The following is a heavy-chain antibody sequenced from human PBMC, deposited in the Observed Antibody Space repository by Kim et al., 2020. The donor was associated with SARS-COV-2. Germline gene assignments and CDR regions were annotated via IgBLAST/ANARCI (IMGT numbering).Heavy chain of an antibody. J-gene: IGHJ6*02. D-gene: IGHD3-10*01. CDR2: ISYDGSNK. CDR3: ARDYARLWFGELLYYYGMDV. CDR1: GFTFSSYA. Sequence: GGSLRLSCAASGFTFSSYAMHWVRQAPGKGLEWVAVISYDGSNKYYADSVKGRFTISRDNSKNTLYLQMNSLRAEDTAVCYCARDYARLWFGELLYYYGMDVWGQGTTVTVSS. V-gene: IGHV3-30*04.